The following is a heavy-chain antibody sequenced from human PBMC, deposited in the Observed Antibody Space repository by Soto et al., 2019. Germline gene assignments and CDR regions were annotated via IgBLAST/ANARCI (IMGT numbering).Heavy chain of an antibody. J-gene: IGHJ1*01. CDR1: GGTFSSYT. D-gene: IGHD1-1*01. V-gene: IGHV1-69*02. CDR3: ARGLAGTTAGYFQY. CDR2: ITPSLGIA. Sequence: QVQLVQSGAAVKKPGSSVTVSCKASGGTFSSYTISWVRPAPGQGLEWMGRITPSLGIANYAQKFQGRVTITAEKSTSTAYMELSSLRSEDTAVYYCARGLAGTTAGYFQYWGQVSLVTVSS.